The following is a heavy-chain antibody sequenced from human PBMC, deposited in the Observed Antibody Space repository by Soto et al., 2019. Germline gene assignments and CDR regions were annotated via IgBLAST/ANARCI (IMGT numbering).Heavy chain of an antibody. Sequence: GSLRLSCAASGFTFSSYGMHWVRQAPGKGLEWVAVIWYDGSNKYYADSVKGRFTISRDNSKNTLYLQMNSLRAEDTAVYYCARGSHEYSSSEEHFDYWGQGTLVTVSS. J-gene: IGHJ4*02. CDR3: ARGSHEYSSSEEHFDY. D-gene: IGHD6-6*01. V-gene: IGHV3-33*01. CDR1: GFTFSSYG. CDR2: IWYDGSNK.